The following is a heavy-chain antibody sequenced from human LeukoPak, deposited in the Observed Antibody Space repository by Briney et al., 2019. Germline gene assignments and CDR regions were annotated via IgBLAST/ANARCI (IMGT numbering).Heavy chain of an antibody. J-gene: IGHJ4*02. V-gene: IGHV3-21*01. CDR2: ISSSSSYI. CDR3: ARVITGTINAFDI. CDR1: GFTFSSYS. Sequence: PGGSLRLSCAASGFTFSSYSMNWVRQAPGKGLEWVSSISSSSSYIYYADSVKGRFTISRDNAKNSLYLQMNSLRAEDTAVYYCARVITGTINAFDIWGQGTLVTVSS. D-gene: IGHD1-20*01.